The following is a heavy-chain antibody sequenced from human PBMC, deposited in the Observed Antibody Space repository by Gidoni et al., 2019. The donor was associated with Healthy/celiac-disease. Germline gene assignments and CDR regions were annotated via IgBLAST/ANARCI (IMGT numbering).Heavy chain of an antibody. CDR3: AHRRASRWLRLGGGFDY. Sequence: QSTLKESGTTLVKPTQTLTLTCPFSGFSRSTSGVGVGWIRQTPGKALEWLALIYWNDDNRYSPYLKSSLTITTDTSKNQVVLTMTHTDPVATATYYCAHRRASRWLRLGGGFDYWGQVTLVTVSS. CDR1: GFSRSTSGVG. D-gene: IGHD5-12*01. J-gene: IGHJ4*02. V-gene: IGHV2-5*01. CDR2: IYWNDDN.